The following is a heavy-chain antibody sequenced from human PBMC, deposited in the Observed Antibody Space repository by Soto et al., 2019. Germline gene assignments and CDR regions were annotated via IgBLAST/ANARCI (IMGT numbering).Heavy chain of an antibody. CDR1: GFTFTNYY. D-gene: IGHD1-1*01. CDR2: INPSGGGT. Sequence: QVQLVQSGAEVKKPGASVKVSCKASGFTFTNYYIHWVRQAPGQGLEWMGLINPSGGGTFYAQKFPGRVTVTRDTSTGTVYMDLSNLRSEGTAVYFCARDSGDTTLRQWGRSFHYWGQGTLVTVSS. CDR3: ARDSGDTTLRQWGRSFHY. J-gene: IGHJ4*02. V-gene: IGHV1-46*01.